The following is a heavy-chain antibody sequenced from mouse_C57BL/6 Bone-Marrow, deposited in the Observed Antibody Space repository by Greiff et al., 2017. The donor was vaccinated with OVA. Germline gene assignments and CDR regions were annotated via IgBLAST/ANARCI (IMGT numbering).Heavy chain of an antibody. CDR3: AKGLRLRVYWYFDV. CDR1: GYTFTSYW. Sequence: QVQLQQPGAELVKPGASVKLSCKASGYTFTSYWMHWVKQRPGQGLEWIGMIHPNSGSTNYNEKFKSKATLTVDKSSSTAYMQLSSLTSEDSAVYYGAKGLRLRVYWYFDVWGTGTTVTVSS. D-gene: IGHD2-4*01. J-gene: IGHJ1*03. V-gene: IGHV1-64*01. CDR2: IHPNSGST.